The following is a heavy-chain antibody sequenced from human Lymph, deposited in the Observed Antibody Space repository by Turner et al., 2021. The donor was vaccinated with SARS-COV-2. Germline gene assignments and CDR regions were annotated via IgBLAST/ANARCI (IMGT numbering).Heavy chain of an antibody. CDR2: ISGSGGST. V-gene: IGHV3-23*01. D-gene: IGHD5-18*01. J-gene: IGHJ4*02. CDR3: AKEGDTAMVNFDY. Sequence: EVQLLESGGGLVQPGGSLRLSCAAAGITFSSDAMGWVRQAPGKGLEGVSAISGSGGSTYYADSVKGRFTISRDNSKNTLYLQMNSLRAEDTAVYYCAKEGDTAMVNFDYWGQGTLVTVSS. CDR1: GITFSSDA.